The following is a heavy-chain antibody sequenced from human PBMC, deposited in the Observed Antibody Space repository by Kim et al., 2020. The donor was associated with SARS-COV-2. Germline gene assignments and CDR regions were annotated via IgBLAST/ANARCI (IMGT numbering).Heavy chain of an antibody. CDR3: ARDQWELHFTWFDP. CDR1: GGTSSSYA. CDR2: IIPIFGTA. D-gene: IGHD1-26*01. Sequence: SVKVSCKASGGTSSSYAISWVRQAPGQGLEWMGGIIPIFGTANYAQKFQGRVTITADESTSTAYMELSSLRSEDTAVYYCARDQWELHFTWFDPWGQGTLVTVSS. V-gene: IGHV1-69*13. J-gene: IGHJ5*02.